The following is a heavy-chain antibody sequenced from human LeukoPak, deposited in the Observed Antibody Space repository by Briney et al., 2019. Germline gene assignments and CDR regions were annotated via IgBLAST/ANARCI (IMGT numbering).Heavy chain of an antibody. V-gene: IGHV3-23*01. Sequence: QPGGSLRLSCAASGFIFSNFAMSWVRQAPGKGPGWDSTISGSGGNTYYTDSVKGRFTISRDNSKNTLYLQMNSLRGEETAVYYCAKEDYCSGGSCYWLAFDFWGQGTMVTVSS. CDR1: GFIFSNFA. CDR2: ISGSGGNT. J-gene: IGHJ3*01. D-gene: IGHD2-15*01. CDR3: AKEDYCSGGSCYWLAFDF.